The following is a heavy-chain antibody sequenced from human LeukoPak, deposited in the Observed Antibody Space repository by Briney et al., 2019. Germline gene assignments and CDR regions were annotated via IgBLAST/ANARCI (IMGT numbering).Heavy chain of an antibody. D-gene: IGHD5-18*01. CDR3: ARPRRGYSYGFFDY. V-gene: IGHV3-21*01. CDR2: NI. CDR1: GFTFSSYS. Sequence: GGSLRLSCAAYGFTFSSYSMNWVRQAPGKGLEWVSFNIYYADSVKGRFTISRDNAKNSVYLQMNSLRAEDTALYYCARPRRGYSYGFFDYWGQGTLVSVSS. J-gene: IGHJ4*02.